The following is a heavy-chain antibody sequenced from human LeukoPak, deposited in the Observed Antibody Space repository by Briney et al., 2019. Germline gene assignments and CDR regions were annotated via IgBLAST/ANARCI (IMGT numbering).Heavy chain of an antibody. CDR1: GFTFSSYS. CDR3: ARSAGSSWYPPFDY. Sequence: GGSLRLSCAASGFTFSSYSMNWVRQAPGKGLEWVSSISTSSTYIYYADSVEGRFTISRDDAKNSLFLQMNSLRAEDTAVYYCARSAGSSWYPPFDYWGQGTLVTVSS. D-gene: IGHD6-13*01. CDR2: ISTSSTYI. V-gene: IGHV3-21*01. J-gene: IGHJ4*02.